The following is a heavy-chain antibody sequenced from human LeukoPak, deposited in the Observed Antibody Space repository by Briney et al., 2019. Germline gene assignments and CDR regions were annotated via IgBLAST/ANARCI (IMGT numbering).Heavy chain of an antibody. CDR3: ARDAEARADFWSGYSPTYYMDV. D-gene: IGHD3-3*01. CDR1: GFTFTIFG. V-gene: IGHV3-48*01. Sequence: PGGSLRLSCAASGFTFTIFGLNWVRQAPGKVPEWVSYIDARSGITYYADSVQGRFTISRDNAQESVFLQMNSLRAEDTAVYYCARDAEARADFWSGYSPTYYMDVWGKGTTVTVSS. J-gene: IGHJ6*03. CDR2: IDARSGIT.